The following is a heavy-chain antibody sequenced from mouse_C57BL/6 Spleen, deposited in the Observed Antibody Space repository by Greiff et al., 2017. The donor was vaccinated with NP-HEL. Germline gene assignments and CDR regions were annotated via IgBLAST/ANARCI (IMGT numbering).Heavy chain of an antibody. J-gene: IGHJ2*01. CDR1: GYTFTDYY. CDR3: ARGDDGYLDY. V-gene: IGHV1-76*01. D-gene: IGHD2-3*01. Sequence: QVQLQQSGAELVRPGASVKLSCKASGYTFTDYYINWVKQRPGQGLEWIARIYPGSGNTYYNEKFKGKATLTAEKSSSTAYMQLSSLTSEDSAVYFCARGDDGYLDYWGQGTTLTVSS. CDR2: IYPGSGNT.